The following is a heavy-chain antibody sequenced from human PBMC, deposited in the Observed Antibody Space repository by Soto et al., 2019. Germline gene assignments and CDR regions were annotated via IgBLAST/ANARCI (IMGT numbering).Heavy chain of an antibody. CDR2: ISGYNGNT. D-gene: IGHD2-15*01. CDR1: GYTFTNYG. Sequence: VASVKVSCKASGYTFTNYGISWVRQAPGQGLEWMGWISGYNGNTNYAQKLQGRVTMTTDTSTTTAYMELRSLGPDDTAVYYCARSCSGFTTCYSGSGDYWGQGTLVTVSS. J-gene: IGHJ4*02. V-gene: IGHV1-18*04. CDR3: ARSCSGFTTCYSGSGDY.